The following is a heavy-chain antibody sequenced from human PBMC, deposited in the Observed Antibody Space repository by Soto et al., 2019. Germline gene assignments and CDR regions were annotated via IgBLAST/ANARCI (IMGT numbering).Heavy chain of an antibody. CDR1: GGSISSSSYY. D-gene: IGHD6-6*01. V-gene: IGHV4-61*01. J-gene: IGHJ6*03. CDR2: IYYSGST. CDR3: ARSFASSRDYYYYYMDV. Sequence: SETLSLTCTVSGGSISSSSYYWSWIRQPPGKGLEWIGYIYYSGSTNYNPSLKSRVTISVDTSKNQFSLKLSSVTAADTAVYYCARSFASSRDYYYYYMDVWGKGTTVTVSS.